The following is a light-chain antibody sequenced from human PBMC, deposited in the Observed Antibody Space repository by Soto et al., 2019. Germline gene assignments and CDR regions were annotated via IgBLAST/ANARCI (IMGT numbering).Light chain of an antibody. V-gene: IGLV2-14*01. CDR2: DVS. Sequence: QSLLTQPASVSGSPGQSITISCTGTSSDVGGYNYVSWYQQYPGKAPKVMIFDVSNRPSGVSDRFSGSKSGNTAFLTISGLQAEDEADYYCSSYTSSSTRLFGGGTKLTVL. CDR1: SSDVGGYNY. J-gene: IGLJ3*02. CDR3: SSYTSSSTRL.